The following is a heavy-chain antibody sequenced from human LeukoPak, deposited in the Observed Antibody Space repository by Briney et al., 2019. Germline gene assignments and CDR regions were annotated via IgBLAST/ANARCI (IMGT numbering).Heavy chain of an antibody. CDR2: ISSSSSYI. D-gene: IGHD1-26*01. V-gene: IGHV3-21*01. J-gene: IGHJ4*02. Sequence: PGGSLRLSCAASGFTFSSYSMNWVRQAPGKGLEWVSSISSSSSYIYYADSVKGRFTITRDNAKNTLYLQMSSLRAEDTAVYYCARDREGRVGATDYWGQGTLVTVSS. CDR3: ARDREGRVGATDY. CDR1: GFTFSSYS.